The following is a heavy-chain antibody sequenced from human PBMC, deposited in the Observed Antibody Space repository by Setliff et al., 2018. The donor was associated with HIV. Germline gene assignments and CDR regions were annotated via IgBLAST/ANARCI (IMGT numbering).Heavy chain of an antibody. Sequence: GGSLRLSCGASGFIFSDSWMDWVRQAPGKGLEWVATIKKDGSEEYYVDSVKDRFTVSRDNAENSLYLQMNSLRVEDTAVYYCARDGIAARWALDYWGQGIVVTVSS. CDR1: GFIFSDSW. D-gene: IGHD6-6*01. CDR3: ARDGIAARWALDY. CDR2: IKKDGSEE. V-gene: IGHV3-7*01. J-gene: IGHJ4*02.